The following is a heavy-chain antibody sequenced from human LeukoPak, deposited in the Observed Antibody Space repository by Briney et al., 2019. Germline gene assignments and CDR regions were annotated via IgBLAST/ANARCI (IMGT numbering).Heavy chain of an antibody. CDR3: ARGVVLGQDDAFDI. D-gene: IGHD3/OR15-3a*01. CDR2: IFYRGSI. CDR1: GGSISNYY. Sequence: PSETPSLTCTVSGGSISNYYWSWIRQPPGKGLEWIGYIFYRGSINYSPSLQSRVTISVDTSKNHLSLRLTSVTAADTAVYFCARGVVLGQDDAFDIWSRGTMVTVSS. V-gene: IGHV4-59*12. J-gene: IGHJ3*02.